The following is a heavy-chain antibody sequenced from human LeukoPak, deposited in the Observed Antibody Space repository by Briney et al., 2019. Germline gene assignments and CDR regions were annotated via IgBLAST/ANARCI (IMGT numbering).Heavy chain of an antibody. Sequence: SVKVSCKAAGGTFSSYAISWVRQAPGQGLEWMGGIIPIFGTANYAQKFQGRVTITADESTSTAYMELSSLRSEDTAVYYCARGGDYGDFLDYWGQGTLVTVSS. V-gene: IGHV1-69*13. CDR3: ARGGDYGDFLDY. CDR1: GGTFSSYA. D-gene: IGHD4-17*01. J-gene: IGHJ4*02. CDR2: IIPIFGTA.